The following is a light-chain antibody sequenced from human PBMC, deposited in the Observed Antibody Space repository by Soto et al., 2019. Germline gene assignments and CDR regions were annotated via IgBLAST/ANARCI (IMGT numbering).Light chain of an antibody. CDR1: SSNIGTYT. V-gene: IGLV1-44*01. Sequence: QSALAQPPSASGTPGQRVTISCSGSSSNIGTYTVNWYQQLPGTAPKLLIYSNNQRPSGVPDRFSGSKSGTSASLAISGLQSEDESDYYCSPWADSLHGPVFGTGPK. J-gene: IGLJ1*01. CDR2: SNN. CDR3: SPWADSLHGPV.